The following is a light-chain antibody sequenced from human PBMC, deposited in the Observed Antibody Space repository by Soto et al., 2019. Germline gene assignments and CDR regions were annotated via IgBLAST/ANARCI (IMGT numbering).Light chain of an antibody. CDR1: SSDVGGYNS. J-gene: IGLJ3*02. CDR3: SSYAGSNTWV. Sequence: QSALTQPPSASGSPGQSVTISCTGTSSDVGGYNSVSWYQQHPGKAPKLMIYEVSKRPSGVPDRFSGSKSGNTASLTVSGLQAEDEGEYYCSSYAGSNTWVFGGGTKLTVL. V-gene: IGLV2-8*01. CDR2: EVS.